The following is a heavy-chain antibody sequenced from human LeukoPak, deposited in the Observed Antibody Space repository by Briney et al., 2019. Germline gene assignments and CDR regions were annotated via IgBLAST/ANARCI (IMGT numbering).Heavy chain of an antibody. J-gene: IGHJ4*02. CDR1: GFTFSSYA. CDR3: ATIGTGDYREDS. CDR2: ISYDGSNK. V-gene: IGHV3-30*04. D-gene: IGHD3/OR15-3a*01. Sequence: PGRSLRLSCAASGFTFSSYAMHWVRQAPGKGLEWVAVISYDGSNKYYADSVKGRFTISRDNSKNTLYLQMNSLRAEDTALYYCATIGTGDYREDSWGQGTLVTVSS.